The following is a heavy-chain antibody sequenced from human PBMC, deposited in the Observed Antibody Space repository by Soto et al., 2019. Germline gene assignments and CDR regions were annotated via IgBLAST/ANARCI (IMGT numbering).Heavy chain of an antibody. J-gene: IGHJ1*01. V-gene: IGHV3-23*01. CDR2: ISGSGGST. Sequence: GGSLRLSCAASGFTFSSYAMSWVRQASGKGLEWVSAISGSGGSTYYADSVKGRFTISRDNSKNTLYLQMNSLRAEDTAVYYCAKDSGDYVGYFQHWGQGTLVTVSS. CDR3: AKDSGDYVGYFQH. CDR1: GFTFSSYA. D-gene: IGHD4-17*01.